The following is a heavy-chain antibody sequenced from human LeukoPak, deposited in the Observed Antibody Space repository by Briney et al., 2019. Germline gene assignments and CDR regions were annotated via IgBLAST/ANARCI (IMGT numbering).Heavy chain of an antibody. D-gene: IGHD3-10*01. CDR1: GFTFNSYW. J-gene: IGHJ4*02. V-gene: IGHV3-7*01. CDR2: IKQDGNEK. Sequence: TGGSLRLSCAASGFTFNSYWMNWVRQAPGKGLEWVASIKQDGNEKSYVDSVKGRFTISRDNPKNSLYLQMSSLRAEDTAVYYCVRQLGGSGSYWGQGTLVTVSS. CDR3: VRQLGGSGSY.